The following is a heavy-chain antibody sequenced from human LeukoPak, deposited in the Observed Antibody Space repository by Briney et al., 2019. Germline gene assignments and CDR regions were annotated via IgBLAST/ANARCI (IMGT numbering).Heavy chain of an antibody. Sequence: GGSLRLSCAVSGITVSKYLVHWVRQVPGKGLVWVSRIHSDGSTTDYADSVKGRFTITRDSAKNTLYLEMNSLRVEDTAVYYCTRDANHYGGMDVWGQGTTVTVSS. J-gene: IGHJ6*02. CDR3: TRDANHYGGMDV. CDR1: GITVSKYL. V-gene: IGHV3-74*01. CDR2: IHSDGSTT.